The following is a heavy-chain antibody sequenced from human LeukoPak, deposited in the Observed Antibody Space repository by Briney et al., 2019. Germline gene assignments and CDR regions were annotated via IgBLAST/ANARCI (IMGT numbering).Heavy chain of an antibody. V-gene: IGHV3-15*01. CDR2: IKSKSEGGTT. CDR1: GFTFSNAW. CDR3: AKPWEVRGWYFDY. D-gene: IGHD6-19*01. J-gene: IGHJ4*02. Sequence: GGSLRLSCAASGFTFSNAWMSWVRQAPGKGLEWVGRIKSKSEGGTTDHAAPVKGRFTISRDDSKNTLYLQMNSLRAEDTAVYYCAKPWEVRGWYFDYWGQGTLVTVSS.